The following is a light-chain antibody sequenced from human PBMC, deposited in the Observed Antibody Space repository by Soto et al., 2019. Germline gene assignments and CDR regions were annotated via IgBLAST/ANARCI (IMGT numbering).Light chain of an antibody. CDR1: SSDVGGYNF. V-gene: IGLV2-8*01. J-gene: IGLJ1*01. CDR2: ELN. Sequence: QSVLTQPPSASGSPGQSVTSSCTGTSSDVGGYNFVSWYQQHPGKAPKLMIYELNKRPSGVPDRFSGSKSGNTASLTVSGLQAEDEADYYCSSYAGSNNRYVFGTGTKVTVL. CDR3: SSYAGSNNRYV.